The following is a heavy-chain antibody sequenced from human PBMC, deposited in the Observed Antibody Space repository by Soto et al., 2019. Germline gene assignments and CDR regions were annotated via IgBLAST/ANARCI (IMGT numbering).Heavy chain of an antibody. V-gene: IGHV4-34*01. CDR1: GGSFSGYY. CDR2: INHSGST. CDR3: ASNSFYDFWSGYYKYYYYGMDV. D-gene: IGHD3-3*01. Sequence: PSETLSLTCAVYGGSFSGYYWSWIRQPPGKGLEWIGEINHSGSTNYNPSLKSRVTISVDTSKNQFSLKLSSVTAADTAVYYCASNSFYDFWSGYYKYYYYGMDVWGQGTTVTV. J-gene: IGHJ6*02.